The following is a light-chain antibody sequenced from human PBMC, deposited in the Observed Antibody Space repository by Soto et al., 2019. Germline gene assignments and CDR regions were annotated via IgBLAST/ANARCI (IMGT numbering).Light chain of an antibody. J-gene: IGLJ2*01. CDR2: GNS. CDR1: SSNIGAGYD. V-gene: IGLV1-40*01. Sequence: QSVLTQPPSVSGAPGQRVTISCTGSSSNIGAGYDVHWYQQLPGTAPKLLIYGNSNRPSGVPDRFSGSKSGTSASLAITGLQAADEADYYCQSYDSSLSGLLFGGGTKVTVL. CDR3: QSYDSSLSGLL.